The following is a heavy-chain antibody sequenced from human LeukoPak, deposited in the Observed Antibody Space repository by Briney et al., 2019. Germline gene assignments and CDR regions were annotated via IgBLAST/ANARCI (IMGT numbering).Heavy chain of an antibody. D-gene: IGHD6-13*01. CDR2: VNSDGSTT. CDR3: ARGYYSSSRFDS. CDR1: GFPFSNYW. J-gene: IGHJ4*02. Sequence: PGGSLRLSCAASGFPFSNYWMHWVRQAPGKGLVWVSRVNSDGSTTNYAHSAKGRFTISRDNAENTLYMRMNSLRLEDTAVYYCARGYYSSSRFDSWGQGTLVTVSS. V-gene: IGHV3-74*01.